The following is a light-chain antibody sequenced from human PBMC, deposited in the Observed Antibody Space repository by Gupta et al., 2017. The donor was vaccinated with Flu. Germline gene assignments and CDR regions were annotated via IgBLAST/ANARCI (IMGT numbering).Light chain of an antibody. CDR3: QSADSSDSYVV. V-gene: IGLV3-25*02. CDR2: KDT. Sequence: SYELTHPLSVSVSPGQTARITCSGDTLPQHFVYWYQQKPGQAPVLLLYKDTERPSGIPERVSGSSSGTTVTLTISGVQAEDEAEYYCQSADSSDSYVVFGGGTDLTVL. CDR1: TLPQHF. J-gene: IGLJ3*02.